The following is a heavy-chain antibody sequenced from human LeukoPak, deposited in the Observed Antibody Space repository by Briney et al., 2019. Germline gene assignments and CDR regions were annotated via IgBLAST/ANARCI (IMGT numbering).Heavy chain of an antibody. CDR2: IYYSGST. D-gene: IGHD5-18*01. J-gene: IGHJ6*03. Sequence: PSETLSLTCAVYGGSFSGYYWSWIRQPPGKGLEWIGYIYYSGSTNYNPSLKSRVTISVDTSKNQFSLKLSSVTAADTAVYYCARVVDTAMVGYYYYMDVWGKGTTVTVSS. CDR3: ARVVDTAMVGYYYYMDV. V-gene: IGHV4-59*01. CDR1: GGSFSGYY.